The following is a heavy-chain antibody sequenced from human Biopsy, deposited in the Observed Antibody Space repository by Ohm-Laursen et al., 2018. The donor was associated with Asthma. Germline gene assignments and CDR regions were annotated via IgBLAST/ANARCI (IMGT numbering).Heavy chain of an antibody. J-gene: IGHJ6*02. CDR1: GGTFSNFA. CDR2: IMTVFGAT. CDR3: ARCQVGYSSGWSLLLKKIYYSGMDV. Sequence: SSVKVSCKASGGTFSNFAISWVRQAPGQGLEWLGGIMTVFGATNYAQKFQGRVTITADESTSTAYMEVTSLRSEDTAIYYCARCQVGYSSGWSLLLKKIYYSGMDVWGQGTAVTVSS. D-gene: IGHD6-19*01. V-gene: IGHV1-69*01.